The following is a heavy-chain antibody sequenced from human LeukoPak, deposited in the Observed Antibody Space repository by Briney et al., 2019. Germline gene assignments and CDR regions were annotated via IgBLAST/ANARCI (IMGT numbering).Heavy chain of an antibody. V-gene: IGHV4-30-2*01. CDR2: IYHSGST. CDR1: GGSISSGGYS. J-gene: IGHJ5*02. CDR3: ARGVVVAATWTANWFDP. D-gene: IGHD2-15*01. Sequence: SETLSLTCAVSGGSISSGGYSWSWIRQPPGKGLELLGYIYHSGSTYYNPSLKSRVTISVDRSKNQFSLKLSSVTAADTAVYYCARGVVVAATWTANWFDPWGQGTLVTVSS.